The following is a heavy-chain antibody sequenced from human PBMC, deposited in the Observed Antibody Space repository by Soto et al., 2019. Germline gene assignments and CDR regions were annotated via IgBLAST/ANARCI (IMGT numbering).Heavy chain of an antibody. V-gene: IGHV3-48*01. CDR3: ARDTEGLLLLQPFDY. CDR1: GFTFSSYS. J-gene: IGHJ4*02. Sequence: EVQLVESGGGLVQPGGSLRLSCAASGFTFSSYSMNWVRQAPGKGLEWVSYISSSSSTIYYADSVKGRFTISRDNAKNSMYLQMNSLRAEDTAVYYCARDTEGLLLLQPFDYWGQGTLVTVSS. CDR2: ISSSSSTI. D-gene: IGHD1-1*01.